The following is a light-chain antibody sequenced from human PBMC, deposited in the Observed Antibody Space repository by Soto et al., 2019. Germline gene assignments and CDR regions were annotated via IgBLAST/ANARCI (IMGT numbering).Light chain of an antibody. J-gene: IGKJ1*01. CDR2: DAS. V-gene: IGKV3-11*01. Sequence: EIGLTQSPGTLSLSPGERATLSCRASQSVNNYLAWYQQKPGQVPRLLIYDASNRATGIPARFSGSGSGTDFTLTISSLEPEDFALYYCQQRSNWPRTFGQGTKVDIK. CDR3: QQRSNWPRT. CDR1: QSVNNY.